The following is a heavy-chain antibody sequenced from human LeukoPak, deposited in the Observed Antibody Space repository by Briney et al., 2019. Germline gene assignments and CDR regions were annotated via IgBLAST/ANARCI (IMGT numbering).Heavy chain of an antibody. CDR2: IYHTGST. J-gene: IGHJ6*03. Sequence: PSETLSLTCTVSGGSINSYYWSWIRQPPGKGLEYIGHIYHTGSTNYNPSLKSRVTMSLDTSTNQFSLKLSSVTAADTAVYYCARHIAARLASGYYYYMDVWGKGTTVTVSS. CDR3: ARHIAARLASGYYYYMDV. CDR1: GGSINSYY. V-gene: IGHV4-59*01. D-gene: IGHD6-6*01.